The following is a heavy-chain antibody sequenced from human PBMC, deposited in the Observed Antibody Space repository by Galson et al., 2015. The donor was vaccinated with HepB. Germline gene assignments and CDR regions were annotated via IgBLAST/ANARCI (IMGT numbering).Heavy chain of an antibody. CDR3: ARDWDFWSGYYTDPAFDY. V-gene: IGHV3-11*06. CDR2: ISSSSSYT. CDR1: GFTFSDYY. J-gene: IGHJ4*02. D-gene: IGHD3-3*01. Sequence: SLRLSCAASGFTFSDYYMSWIRQAPGKGLEWVSYISSSSSYTNYADSVKGRFTISRDNAKNSLYLQMNSLRAEDTAVYYCARDWDFWSGYYTDPAFDYWGQGTLVTVSS.